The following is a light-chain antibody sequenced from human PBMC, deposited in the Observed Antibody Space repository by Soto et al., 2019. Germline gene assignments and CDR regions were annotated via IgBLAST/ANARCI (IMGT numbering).Light chain of an antibody. CDR2: GAS. V-gene: IGKV3D-15*01. CDR3: QQYNNWPPLT. CDR1: QSVSSN. J-gene: IGKJ4*01. Sequence: EIVMTQSPATLSVSPGERATLSCRASQSVSSNLAWYQQKPGQAPRLLIYGASTRATGIPARFSGSGSGTEFTLTISSLQSEDLAVYSCQQYNNWPPLTFGGGTKVEIK.